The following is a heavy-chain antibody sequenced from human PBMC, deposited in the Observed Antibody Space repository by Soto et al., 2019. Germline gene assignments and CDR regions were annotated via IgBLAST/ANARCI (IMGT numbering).Heavy chain of an antibody. CDR1: GFTLSRHT. CDR2: IGSRTSDI. D-gene: IGHD3-16*01. CDR3: VRGYYDTSCYPNTFDM. V-gene: IGHV3-21*01. J-gene: IGHJ3*02. Sequence: GGSMRLSCAASGFTLSRHTMNWVRQAPGKGLEWVSFIGSRTSDIYYADSVKGRLTISRDNAKNSLYLYLTRLRAEDTSVYFCVRGYYDTSCYPNTFDMWGQGTMVTVAS.